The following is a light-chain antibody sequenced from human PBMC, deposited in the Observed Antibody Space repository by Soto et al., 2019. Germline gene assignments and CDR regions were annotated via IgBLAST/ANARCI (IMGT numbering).Light chain of an antibody. Sequence: EIVMTQSPATLSVSPGERATLSCRASQSVSSNLAWYQQKPGQAPRLLIYGASTRATGITARFSGSGSGTEFTLTISSLQSEDFEVYYCQQYNNWPLTFGQGTRLEI. J-gene: IGKJ5*01. CDR3: QQYNNWPLT. CDR1: QSVSSN. V-gene: IGKV3-15*01. CDR2: GAS.